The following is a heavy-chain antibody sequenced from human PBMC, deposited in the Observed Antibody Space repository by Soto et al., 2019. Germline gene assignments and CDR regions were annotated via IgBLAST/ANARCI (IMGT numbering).Heavy chain of an antibody. D-gene: IGHD6-6*01. CDR3: ARRDRPVLYYMDV. V-gene: IGHV3-64*01. Sequence: EVQLAESGGGLVQPGGSLRLSCAASGFTLSGYALDWVRQAPGKGLECVSGISSNGVGKYYANSVQGRFTISRDNSKNPVYLQMGSLRAEYMAVYSCARRDRPVLYYMDVWGKGTTVTVSS. CDR1: GFTLSGYA. J-gene: IGHJ6*03. CDR2: ISSNGVGK.